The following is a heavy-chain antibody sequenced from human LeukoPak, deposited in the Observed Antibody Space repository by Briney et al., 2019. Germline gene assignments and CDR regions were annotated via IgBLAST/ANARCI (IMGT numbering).Heavy chain of an antibody. V-gene: IGHV1-2*02. D-gene: IGHD2-15*01. CDR2: INPNSGGT. J-gene: IGHJ4*02. CDR3: ARVGVVAATEDWDY. Sequence: ASVKVSCKASGYTFTGYYMHWVRHAPGQGLELMGWINPNSGGTNYAQKFQGRVTMTRDTSISTAYMELSRLRSDDTAVYYCARVGVVAATEDWDYWGQGTLVTVSS. CDR1: GYTFTGYY.